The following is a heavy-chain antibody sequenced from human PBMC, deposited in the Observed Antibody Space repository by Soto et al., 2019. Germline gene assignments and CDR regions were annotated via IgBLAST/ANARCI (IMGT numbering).Heavy chain of an antibody. CDR3: ATDRTRFTF. J-gene: IGHJ4*02. D-gene: IGHD3-16*02. CDR1: GFTFSSYW. V-gene: IGHV3-7*01. Sequence: GGSLRLSCAASGFTFSSYWMSWVRQAPGKGLEWVANINRDGSEKHYVDSVKGRFTISRDNAANSLYLQMNSLRAEDTAVYYCATDRTRFTFWGQGTLVTVSS. CDR2: INRDGSEK.